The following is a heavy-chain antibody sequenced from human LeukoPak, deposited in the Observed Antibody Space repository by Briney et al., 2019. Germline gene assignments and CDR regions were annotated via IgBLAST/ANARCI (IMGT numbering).Heavy chain of an antibody. D-gene: IGHD2-21*02. V-gene: IGHV1-18*01. CDR1: GYTFTSYG. CDR2: ISAYNGNT. CDR3: ARDRGICCGGDCYRLDDQFDY. Sequence: ASVKVSCKASGYTFTSYGISWVRQAPGQGLEWMGWISAYNGNTNYAQKLQGRVTMTTDTSTSTAYMELRSLRSDDTAVYYCARDRGICCGGDCYRLDDQFDYWGQGTLVTVSS. J-gene: IGHJ4*02.